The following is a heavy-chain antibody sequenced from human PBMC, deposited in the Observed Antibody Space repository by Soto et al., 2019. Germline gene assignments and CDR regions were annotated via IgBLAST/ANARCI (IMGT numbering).Heavy chain of an antibody. J-gene: IGHJ6*02. CDR3: ASSQGSMVRGAPHQPFYGMDV. D-gene: IGHD3-10*01. V-gene: IGHV1-69*13. CDR2: IIPIFGTA. CDR1: GGTFSSYA. Sequence: GASVQVSCKASGGTFSSYAISWVRQAPGQGLEWMGGIIPIFGTANYAQKFQGRVTITADESTSTDYMELSSLRSEDTAVYYCASSQGSMVRGAPHQPFYGMDVWGQGTTVTVSS.